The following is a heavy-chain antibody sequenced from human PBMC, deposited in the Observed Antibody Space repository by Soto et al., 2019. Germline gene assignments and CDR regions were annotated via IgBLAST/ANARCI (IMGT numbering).Heavy chain of an antibody. Sequence: EVQLVESGGGLVKPGGSLRLSCVASGFTFSNTWMTWVRQAPGKGLEWAGRIKSKTHGGTTDYAAPVKGRFTISRDDSKDTLYLQLNSLRTEDTAVYYCTTTAGINTIVVEDTIDYWGQGTLVTVSS. CDR2: IKSKTHGGTT. J-gene: IGHJ4*02. CDR3: TTTAGINTIVVEDTIDY. D-gene: IGHD3-22*01. V-gene: IGHV3-15*01. CDR1: GFTFSNTW.